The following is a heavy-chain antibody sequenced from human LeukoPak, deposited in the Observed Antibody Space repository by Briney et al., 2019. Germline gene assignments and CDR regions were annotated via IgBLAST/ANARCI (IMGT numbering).Heavy chain of an antibody. D-gene: IGHD3-10*01. CDR1: GFIFGDYN. Sequence: GQSLRLSCTISGFIFGDYNMNWVRQAPGKGMKWVGYIRAKIHDGTTDFAASVKGRFTISRDDSKSIAYLQMTSLKSEDTAVYYCSRGQKDPYGPEFDYWGQGTLVTVSS. V-gene: IGHV3-49*04. CDR2: IRAKIHDGTT. CDR3: SRGQKDPYGPEFDY. J-gene: IGHJ4*02.